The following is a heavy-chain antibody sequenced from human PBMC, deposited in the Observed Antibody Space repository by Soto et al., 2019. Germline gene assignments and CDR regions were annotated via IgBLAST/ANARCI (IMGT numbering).Heavy chain of an antibody. CDR3: ARSGSYYPARNWFGP. D-gene: IGHD3-10*01. V-gene: IGHV1-18*01. Sequence: QLVQSGVEMKNPGASVKVSCKASGYTFTSYGISWVRQAPGQGLEWMGWISGFNDDTNHAQKFQGRVTVTKDTSTSTAYMELRSLKSDDRAMYYCARSGSYYPARNWFGPWGQGTLVIVSS. J-gene: IGHJ5*02. CDR2: ISGFNDDT. CDR1: GYTFTSYG.